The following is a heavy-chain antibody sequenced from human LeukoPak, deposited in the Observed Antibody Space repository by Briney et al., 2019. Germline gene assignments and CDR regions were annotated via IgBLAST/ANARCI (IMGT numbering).Heavy chain of an antibody. CDR1: GGTFSSYA. CDR3: ARSSAMVREVDY. D-gene: IGHD3-10*01. CDR2: IIPIFGTA. Sequence: ASVKVSCKASGGTFSSYAISWVRQAPGQGLEWMGGIIPIFGTADYAQKFQGRVTITADESTSTAYMELSSLRSEDTAVYYCARSSAMVREVDYWGQGTLVTASS. V-gene: IGHV1-69*01. J-gene: IGHJ4*02.